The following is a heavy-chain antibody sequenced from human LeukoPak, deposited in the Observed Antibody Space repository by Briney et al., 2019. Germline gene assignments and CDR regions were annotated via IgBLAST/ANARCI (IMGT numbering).Heavy chain of an antibody. V-gene: IGHV4-61*02. D-gene: IGHD2-15*01. Sequence: SETLSLTCTVSGDSISSGTYYWSWIRQPAGKGLEWIGRIYTSGSTNYNPSLKSRVTISLDTSKNQFSLKLSSVTAADTAVYFCARADYESGGNCHYFNYWGQGTLVTVSS. CDR1: GDSISSGTYY. CDR3: ARADYESGGNCHYFNY. CDR2: IYTSGST. J-gene: IGHJ4*02.